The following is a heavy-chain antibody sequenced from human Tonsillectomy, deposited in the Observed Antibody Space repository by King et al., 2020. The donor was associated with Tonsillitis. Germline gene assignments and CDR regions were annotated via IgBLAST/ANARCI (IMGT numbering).Heavy chain of an antibody. V-gene: IGHV4-59*01. CDR3: AREMATPWGGFDY. J-gene: IGHJ4*02. Sequence: VQLQESGPGMVKPSETLSLTCIVSGGSMSRYYWSWLRQPPGKGVAWIGYIFYSGSTNYNPSLKSRVTMSVDTSKNQFSLNLTSVTAADTAVYYCAREMATPWGGFDYWGQGTLVTVSS. CDR1: GGSMSRYY. D-gene: IGHD5-24*01. CDR2: IFYSGST.